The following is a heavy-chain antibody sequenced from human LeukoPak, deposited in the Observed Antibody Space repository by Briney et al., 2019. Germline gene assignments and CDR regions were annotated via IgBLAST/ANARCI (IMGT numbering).Heavy chain of an antibody. J-gene: IGHJ4*02. CDR2: INPNSGGT. CDR1: GYTFTGYY. Sequence: ASVKVSCKASGYTFTGYYMHWVRQAPGQGLEWMGWINPNSGGTNYAQKFQGRVTMTRDTSISTAYMELSRLRSDDTAVYYCARDPTMVRGVIGPFDYWGQGTLVTVSS. D-gene: IGHD3-10*01. CDR3: ARDPTMVRGVIGPFDY. V-gene: IGHV1-2*02.